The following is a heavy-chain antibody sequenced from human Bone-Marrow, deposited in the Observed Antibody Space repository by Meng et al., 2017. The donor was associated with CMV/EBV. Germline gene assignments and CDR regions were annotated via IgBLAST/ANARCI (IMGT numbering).Heavy chain of an antibody. Sequence: GGSLRLSCAASGFTFSSYAMHWVRQAPGKGLEWVAVISYDGSNKYYADSVKGRFTISRDNSKNTLYLQMNSLRAEDTAVYYCAKAGGSLGEVDYWGQGTLVTVSS. D-gene: IGHD1-26*01. V-gene: IGHV3-30-3*01. J-gene: IGHJ4*02. CDR3: AKAGGSLGEVDY. CDR1: GFTFSSYA. CDR2: ISYDGSNK.